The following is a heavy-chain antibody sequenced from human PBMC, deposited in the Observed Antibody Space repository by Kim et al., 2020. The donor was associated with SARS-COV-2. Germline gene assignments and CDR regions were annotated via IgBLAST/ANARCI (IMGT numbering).Heavy chain of an antibody. J-gene: IGHJ3*02. CDR3: AISSGWYGDAFDI. V-gene: IGHV1-3*01. CDR1: GYTFTSYA. CDR2: INAGNGNT. Sequence: ASVKVSCKASGYTFTSYAMHWVRQAPGQRLEWMGWINAGNGNTKYSQKFQGRVTITRDTSASTAYMELSSLRSEDTAVYYCAISSGWYGDAFDIWGQGTMVTVSS. D-gene: IGHD6-19*01.